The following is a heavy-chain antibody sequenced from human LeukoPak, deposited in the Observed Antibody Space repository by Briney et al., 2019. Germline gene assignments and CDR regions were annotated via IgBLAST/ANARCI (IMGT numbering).Heavy chain of an antibody. Sequence: PGGSLRLSCAASGFTFSSYAMSWVRQAPGKGLEWVAVISNDGNNKYYGDSVKGRFTISRDNSKNTLYLLMNSLRADDTAVYYCARGQYCSGTSCYAYYYYYNMDVWGQGTTVTVSS. D-gene: IGHD2-2*01. V-gene: IGHV3-30*04. J-gene: IGHJ6*02. CDR2: ISNDGNNK. CDR3: ARGQYCSGTSCYAYYYYYNMDV. CDR1: GFTFSSYA.